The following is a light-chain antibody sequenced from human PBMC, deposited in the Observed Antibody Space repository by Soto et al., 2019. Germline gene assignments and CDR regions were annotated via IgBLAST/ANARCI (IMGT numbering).Light chain of an antibody. V-gene: IGKV1-27*01. CDR1: QGISSY. J-gene: IGKJ3*01. CDR2: AAS. Sequence: DIQMTQSPSSLSASIGDRVTNTCRASQGISSYLNWYQQKPGKVPKLLIYAASTLQSEFPSRFSGSGSGTDFTLTISSLQPEDVATYYCQKYDSAPFTFGPGTKVDIK. CDR3: QKYDSAPFT.